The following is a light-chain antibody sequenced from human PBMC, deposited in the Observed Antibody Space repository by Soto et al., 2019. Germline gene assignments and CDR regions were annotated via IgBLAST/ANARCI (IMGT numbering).Light chain of an antibody. Sequence: DIQLTQSPSFLSASVGDRVTITCRASQGISSYLAWYQQKPGKAPKLLIYAASTLQSGVPSRFRGSGSGTEFTLTISSLQHEDFATYYCQQVNSYPRTFGGGTKADIK. V-gene: IGKV1-9*01. CDR3: QQVNSYPRT. CDR1: QGISSY. J-gene: IGKJ4*01. CDR2: AAS.